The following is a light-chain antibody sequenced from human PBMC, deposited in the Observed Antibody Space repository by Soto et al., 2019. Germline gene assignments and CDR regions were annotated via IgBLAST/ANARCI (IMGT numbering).Light chain of an antibody. V-gene: IGKV3-20*01. J-gene: IGKJ2*01. Sequence: EIVLTQSPGTLSLSPGERATLSCRASQSVRSDYLSWYQQQPGHAPRLLIYGASSRATGIPDRFSGSGSGTDFTLTISSLEPEDFAVYYCQQFGRSPSMYTFGQGTKLEIK. CDR2: GAS. CDR1: QSVRSDY. CDR3: QQFGRSPSMYT.